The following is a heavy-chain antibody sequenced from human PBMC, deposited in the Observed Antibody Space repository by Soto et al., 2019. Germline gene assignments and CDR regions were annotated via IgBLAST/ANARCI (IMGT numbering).Heavy chain of an antibody. Sequence: QGQLVQSGAEVKKPGASVKVSCKASGYTFTSYGISWVRQAPGHGLAWMGWISAYNGNTNYAQKLQGRVTMTTDTSTSTAYMELRTVRYDATAVYYYARRGWYNGGYDSHCDMDVCGQGTMVAVYS. D-gene: IGHD1-26*01. CDR3: ARRGWYNGGYDSHCDMDV. V-gene: IGHV1-18*04. J-gene: IGHJ6*02. CDR2: ISAYNGNT. CDR1: GYTFTSYG.